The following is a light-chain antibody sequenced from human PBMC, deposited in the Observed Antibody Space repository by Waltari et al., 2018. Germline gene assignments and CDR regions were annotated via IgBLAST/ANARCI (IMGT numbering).Light chain of an antibody. CDR3: SSYISSSTLEL. Sequence: QSALTQPAPVSGSPGQSITLSCTGTSGDVGAYNYVPWDQQPPGKAPNRMIFDVRNRPSGVSNRFSGSKSGNTTSLTISGLQAEDEADYYCSSYISSSTLELFGGGTSLTVL. CDR2: DVR. J-gene: IGLJ2*01. V-gene: IGLV2-14*03. CDR1: SGDVGAYNY.